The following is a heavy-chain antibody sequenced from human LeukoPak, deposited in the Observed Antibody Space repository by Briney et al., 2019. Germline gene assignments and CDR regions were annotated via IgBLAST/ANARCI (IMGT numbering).Heavy chain of an antibody. J-gene: IGHJ4*02. V-gene: IGHV3-15*01. CDR2: IKTKTEGVTT. CDR1: GFTFNNAW. Sequence: GGSLRLSCAASGFTFNNAWMNWVRQAPGKGLEWVGRIKTKTEGVTTDYPAPVKGRFSISRDDSKTTLYLQMNSLKTEDTAVSYCTTRVVTTNDYWGQGTLVTISS. D-gene: IGHD2-21*02. CDR3: TTRVVTTNDY.